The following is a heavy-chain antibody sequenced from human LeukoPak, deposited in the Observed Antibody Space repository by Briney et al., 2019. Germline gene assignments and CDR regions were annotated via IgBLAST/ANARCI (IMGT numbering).Heavy chain of an antibody. V-gene: IGHV1-18*01. CDR1: GYTFTSYG. J-gene: IGHJ5*02. CDR3: GRDRAGSSWSDNWFDP. D-gene: IGHD6-13*01. Sequence: ASVKVSCKASGYTFTSYGISWVRQAPGQGLEWMGWISAYNGNTNYAQKLQGRVTMTTDTSTSTAYMELRSLRSDDTAVYYCGRDRAGSSWSDNWFDPWGQGTLVTVSS. CDR2: ISAYNGNT.